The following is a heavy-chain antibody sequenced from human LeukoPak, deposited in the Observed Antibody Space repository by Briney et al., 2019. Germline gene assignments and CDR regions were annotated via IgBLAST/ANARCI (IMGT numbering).Heavy chain of an antibody. CDR2: IYYTGST. Sequence: SETLSLTCTVPGGSVSSHYWNWIRQPPGEGLEWIGYIYYTGSTNYNPSLKSRVTISLDTSKNQFSLKLRSVTAADTAVYYCARRVVVVTANDKSDAFDMWGQGTVVTVSS. CDR1: GGSVSSHY. V-gene: IGHV4-59*02. J-gene: IGHJ3*02. CDR3: ARRVVVVTANDKSDAFDM. D-gene: IGHD2-21*02.